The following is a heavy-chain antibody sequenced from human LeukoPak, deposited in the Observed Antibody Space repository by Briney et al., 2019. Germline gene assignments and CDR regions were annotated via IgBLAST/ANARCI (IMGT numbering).Heavy chain of an antibody. J-gene: IGHJ3*02. D-gene: IGHD3-3*01. CDR1: GGSISSGSYC. Sequence: SETLSLTCSVSGGSISSGSYCWSWIRRPAGKGLEWIGRSYTSGSTNYNPSLKSRVTISVDTSKNQFSLKLSSVTAADTAVYYCARTVPYDFWSGYYTGEAFDIWGQGTMVTVSS. V-gene: IGHV4-61*02. CDR3: ARTVPYDFWSGYYTGEAFDI. CDR2: SYTSGST.